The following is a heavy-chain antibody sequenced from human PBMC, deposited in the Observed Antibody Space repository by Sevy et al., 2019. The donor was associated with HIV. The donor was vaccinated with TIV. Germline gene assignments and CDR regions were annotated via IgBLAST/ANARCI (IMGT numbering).Heavy chain of an antibody. CDR1: GGSISTYY. CDR2: IYFSGTT. Sequence: SETLSPTCSVSGGSISTYYWSWIRQSPGQGLEWIGYIYFSGTTNYNPSLKSRVAISVDTSKEQFSLELSSVTAADAALYYCAGGGDFYASGSYSPLAFWGQGILVTVSS. J-gene: IGHJ4*02. V-gene: IGHV4-59*13. CDR3: AGGGDFYASGSYSPLAF. D-gene: IGHD3-10*01.